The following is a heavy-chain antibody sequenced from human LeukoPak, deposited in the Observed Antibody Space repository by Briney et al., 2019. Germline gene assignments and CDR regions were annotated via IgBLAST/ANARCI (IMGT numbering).Heavy chain of an antibody. V-gene: IGHV1-18*01. CDR1: GYTFTSYG. CDR3: ARDHYSSGYYL. D-gene: IGHD3-22*01. CDR2: ISAYNGNT. J-gene: IGHJ4*02. Sequence: ASVKVSCKASGYTFTSYGISWVRQAPGQGLEWMGWISAYNGNTNYAQKLQGRVTMTTDTSTSTAHMELRSLRSDDTAVYYCARDHYSSGYYLWGQGTLVTVSS.